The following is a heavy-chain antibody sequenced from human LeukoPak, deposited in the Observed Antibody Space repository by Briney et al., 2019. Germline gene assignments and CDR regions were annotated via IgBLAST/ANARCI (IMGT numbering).Heavy chain of an antibody. D-gene: IGHD3-22*01. CDR3: ARVFSSGYYGVFDL. J-gene: IGHJ3*01. CDR1: GFIVRTNY. V-gene: IGHV3-53*01. Sequence: PGGSLRLSCAASGFIVRTNYMAWVRQAPGKGLEWLAVMYSDSSIYYVDSVKGRSAIFRDNSKNTLYLQMNNLRAEDTALYYCARVFSSGYYGVFDLWGQGTMVTVAA. CDR2: MYSDSSI.